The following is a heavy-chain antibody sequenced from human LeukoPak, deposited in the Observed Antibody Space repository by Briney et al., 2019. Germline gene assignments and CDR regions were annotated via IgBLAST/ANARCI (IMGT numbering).Heavy chain of an antibody. J-gene: IGHJ4*02. V-gene: IGHV3-23*01. CDR1: GFTFSSYA. CDR2: ISGSGGST. CDR3: AKDARRSSGWWFFDH. D-gene: IGHD6-19*01. Sequence: QPGGSLRLSCAASGFTFSSYAMSWVRQAPGKGLEWVSAISGSGGSTYYADSVRGRFTLSRDKSKNTLYLQMNSLRAEDTAVYYCAKDARRSSGWWFFDHWGQGTLVTVSS.